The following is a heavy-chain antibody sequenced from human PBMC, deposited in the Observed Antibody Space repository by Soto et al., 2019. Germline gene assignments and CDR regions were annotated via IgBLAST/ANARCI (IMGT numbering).Heavy chain of an antibody. Sequence: EVQLLESGGGLVQPGGSLRLSCAASGFTFSSYAMSWVRQAPGKGLEWVSAISGSGGSTYYADSVKGRFTISRDNSKNPLYLQMNSLRAEDTAVYYCAKGREVVVVAATHWGQGTLVTVSS. CDR3: AKGREVVVVAATH. CDR1: GFTFSSYA. CDR2: ISGSGGST. J-gene: IGHJ4*02. V-gene: IGHV3-23*01. D-gene: IGHD2-15*01.